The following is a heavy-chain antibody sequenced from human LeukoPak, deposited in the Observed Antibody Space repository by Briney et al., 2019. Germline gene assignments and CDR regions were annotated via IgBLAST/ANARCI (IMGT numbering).Heavy chain of an antibody. CDR3: ARARSWDYYYYYMDV. V-gene: IGHV1-8*02. CDR2: MNPNSGNT. Sequence: ASVKVSCKASGYTFTNYYIHWVRQAPGQGLEWMGWMNPNSGNTGYAQKFQGRVTMTRNTSISTAYMELSSLRSEDTAVYYCARARSWDYYYYYMDVWGKGTTVTISS. CDR1: GYTFTNYY. D-gene: IGHD6-13*01. J-gene: IGHJ6*03.